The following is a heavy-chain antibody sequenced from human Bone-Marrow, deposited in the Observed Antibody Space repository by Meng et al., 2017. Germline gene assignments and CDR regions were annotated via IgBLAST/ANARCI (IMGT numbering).Heavy chain of an antibody. Sequence: QVRLVRSGAELKNTWAFVKVSFKASCYNFTCFRITWVRQAPGQGHEWMGWIRAYNGNTNYAQNLQGRVTMTTDTSKSTAYMELRSLRSDDTAVNYCARVLEGDDWGQGTLVTVSS. CDR2: IRAYNGNT. CDR1: CYNFTCFR. CDR3: ARVLEGDD. J-gene: IGHJ4*02. V-gene: IGHV1-18*01.